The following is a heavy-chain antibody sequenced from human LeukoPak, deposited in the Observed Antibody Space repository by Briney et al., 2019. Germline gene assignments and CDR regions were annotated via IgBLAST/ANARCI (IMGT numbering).Heavy chain of an antibody. Sequence: GGSLRLSCAASGFIFSDYYMSWIRQAPGRGLEWVSRVDGGGGGTYYADSVKGRFTISRDNSKDTLYLQMNGLRAEDTAVYFCAKQSAGSAAWYSLHYDFWGQGTLVTVSS. CDR2: VDGGGGGT. CDR3: AKQSAGSAAWYSLHYDF. J-gene: IGHJ4*02. V-gene: IGHV3-23*01. D-gene: IGHD6-13*01. CDR1: GFIFSDYY.